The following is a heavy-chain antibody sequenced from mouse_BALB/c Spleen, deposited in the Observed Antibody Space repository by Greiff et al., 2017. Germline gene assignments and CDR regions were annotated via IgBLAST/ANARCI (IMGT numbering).Heavy chain of an antibody. CDR1: GFTFSDYG. CDR2: ISNLAYSI. CDR3: ARDRGDY. V-gene: IGHV5-15*02. Sequence: DVHLVESGGGLVQPGGSRKLSCAASGFTFSDYGMAWVRQAPGKGPEWVAFISNLAYSIYYADTVTGRFTISRENAKNTLYLEMSSLRSEDTAMYYCARDRGDYWGQGTSVTVSS. J-gene: IGHJ4*01.